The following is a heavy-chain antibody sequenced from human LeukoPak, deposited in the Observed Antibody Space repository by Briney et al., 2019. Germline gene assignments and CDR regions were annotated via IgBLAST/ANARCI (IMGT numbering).Heavy chain of an antibody. CDR3: ARDFKSGAAGTYYFDY. V-gene: IGHV4-4*02. CDR2: IYHSGST. Sequence: SETLSLTCAVSGGSVSTTNWWSWVRQPPGKGLEWIGEIYHSGSTSYNPSLKSRVTISVDKSKNQFSLKLSSVTAADTAVYYCARDFKSGAAGTYYFDYWGQGTLVTVSS. CDR1: GGSVSTTNW. J-gene: IGHJ4*02. D-gene: IGHD6-13*01.